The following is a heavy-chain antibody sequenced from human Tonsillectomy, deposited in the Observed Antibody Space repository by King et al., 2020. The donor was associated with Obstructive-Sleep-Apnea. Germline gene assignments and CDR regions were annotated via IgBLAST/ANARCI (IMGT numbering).Heavy chain of an antibody. Sequence: VQLVESGGGVVQPGRSLRLSCAASGFIFSTYAMHWVRQAPGKGLEWVAVISYDGSNKYYADSVKGRFTISRDNSKNTLYLQMNSLRAEDTAVYYCARDSFGMDVWGQATTVTVSS. CDR1: GFIFSTYA. CDR3: ARDSFGMDV. CDR2: ISYDGSNK. V-gene: IGHV3-30*04. J-gene: IGHJ6*02.